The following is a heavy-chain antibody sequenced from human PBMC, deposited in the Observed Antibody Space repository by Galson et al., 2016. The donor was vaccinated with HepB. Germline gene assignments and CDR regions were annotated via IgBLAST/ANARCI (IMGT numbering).Heavy chain of an antibody. CDR1: GFSVSGKY. D-gene: IGHD3-22*01. Sequence: SLRLSFAASGFSVSGKYMSWARQAPGKGLEWVSAIFSGDATYYRDSVKGRFTISRDTSKNTLYLQMNNLRAEDTAIYYCEGYSDPFDIWGQGTMVTVSS. V-gene: IGHV3-53*01. CDR3: EGYSDPFDI. CDR2: IFSGDAT. J-gene: IGHJ3*02.